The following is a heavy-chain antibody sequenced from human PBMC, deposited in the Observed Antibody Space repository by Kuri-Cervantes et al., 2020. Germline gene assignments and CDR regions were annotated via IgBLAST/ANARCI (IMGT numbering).Heavy chain of an antibody. V-gene: IGHV1-69*05. CDR3: ARVLYRTTFYHDSSGYYYMDY. J-gene: IGHJ4*02. D-gene: IGHD3-22*01. CDR2: IIPIFGAA. CDR1: GGTFSNYA. Sequence: SVKVSCKASGGTFSNYAISWVRQAPGQGLEWMGGIIPIFGAANYAQKFQGRVTIATDESTSTAYMEVSSLRSEDTAVYYCARVLYRTTFYHDSSGYYYMDYWGQGTQVTVSS.